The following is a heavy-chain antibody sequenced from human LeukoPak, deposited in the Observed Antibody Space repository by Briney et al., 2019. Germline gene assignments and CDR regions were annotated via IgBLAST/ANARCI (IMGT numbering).Heavy chain of an antibody. CDR1: GFTFSSYA. J-gene: IGHJ6*03. V-gene: IGHV3-23*01. D-gene: IGHD7-27*01. Sequence: GGSLRLSCAASGFTFSSYAMSWVRQAPGKGLEWVSAISGSGGSAYYADSVKGRFTISRDNSKNTLYLQMNSLRAEDTAVYYCAKSGFTGAPGADYYMDVWGKGTTVTVSS. CDR2: ISGSGGSA. CDR3: AKSGFTGAPGADYYMDV.